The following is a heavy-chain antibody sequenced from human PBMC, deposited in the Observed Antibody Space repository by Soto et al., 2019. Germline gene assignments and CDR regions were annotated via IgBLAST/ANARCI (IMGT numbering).Heavy chain of an antibody. D-gene: IGHD3-10*02. V-gene: IGHV3-30-3*01. CDR1: GFTFSSYA. Sequence: QVQLVESGGGVVQPGRSLRLSCAASGFTFSSYAMHWVRQAPGKGLEWGAVISYDGSNKYYADSVKGRFTSSRDNSKNTLYLQMNSLRAEDTAVYYCARGCKGDCSATRNWFDPWGQGTLVTVSS. CDR2: ISYDGSNK. J-gene: IGHJ5*02. CDR3: ARGCKGDCSATRNWFDP.